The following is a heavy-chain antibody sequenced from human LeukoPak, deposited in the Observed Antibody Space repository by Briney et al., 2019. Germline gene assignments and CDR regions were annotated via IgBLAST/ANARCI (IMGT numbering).Heavy chain of an antibody. CDR3: ARGRGYCSGGTCFNWFDP. V-gene: IGHV4-34*01. Sequence: PSETLSLTCAVYGGSFSGYYWSWIRQPPGKGLEWIGEINHSGSTNYNPSLKSRVTISVDTSKNQFPLRLTSVTAADTAVYYCARGRGYCSGGTCFNWFDPWGQGTLVTVSS. CDR1: GGSFSGYY. J-gene: IGHJ5*02. D-gene: IGHD2-15*01. CDR2: INHSGST.